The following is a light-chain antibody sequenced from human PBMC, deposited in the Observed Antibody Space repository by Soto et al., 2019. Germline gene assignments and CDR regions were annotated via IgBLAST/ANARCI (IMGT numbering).Light chain of an antibody. J-gene: IGLJ2*01. CDR3: SSYAGSNNLV. V-gene: IGLV2-8*01. Sequence: QSALTQPPSASGSPGQSVTISCTGTSSDVGDYNYVSWYQRHPGKAPKLMIYEVSKRPSGVADRFSGSKSGNTASLTVSGLQAEDEADYYCSSYAGSNNLVFGGGTKLTVL. CDR1: SSDVGDYNY. CDR2: EVS.